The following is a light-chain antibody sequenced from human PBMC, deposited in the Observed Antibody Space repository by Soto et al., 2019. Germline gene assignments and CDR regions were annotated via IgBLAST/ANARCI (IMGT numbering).Light chain of an antibody. Sequence: EIVLTQSPGTLSLSPGERATLSCKASQSVSSNYLAWYQKKPGQAPRLLIYGASSRATGIPDRFSGSGSGTDFTLTISRLEPEDFVVYYCQQYGSPPLTFGGGTKVEIK. CDR1: QSVSSNY. J-gene: IGKJ4*01. V-gene: IGKV3-20*01. CDR3: QQYGSPPLT. CDR2: GAS.